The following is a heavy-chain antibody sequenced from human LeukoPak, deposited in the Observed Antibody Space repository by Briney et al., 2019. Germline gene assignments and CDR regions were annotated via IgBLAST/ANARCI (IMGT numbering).Heavy chain of an antibody. V-gene: IGHV3-48*04. J-gene: IGHJ4*02. CDR1: GFTFSIYA. D-gene: IGHD2-15*01. CDR2: ISSSGSTI. Sequence: PGGSLRLSCAASGFTFSIYAMSWVRQAPGKGLEWVSYISSSGSTIYYADSVKGRFTISRDNAKNSLYLQMNSLRAEDTAVYYCARSYCSGGSCYPYFEFWGQGALVTVSS. CDR3: ARSYCSGGSCYPYFEF.